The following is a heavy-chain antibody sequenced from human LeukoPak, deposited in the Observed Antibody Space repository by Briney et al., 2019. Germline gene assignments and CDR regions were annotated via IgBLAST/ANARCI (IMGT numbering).Heavy chain of an antibody. CDR1: GFTFDDYG. CDR3: ARGVGYLAARRPDFDY. D-gene: IGHD6-6*01. Sequence: GGSLRLSCAASGFTFDDYGMSWVRQAPGKGLEWVSGINWNGGSTGYADSVKGRFTISRDNAKNSLYLQMNSLRAEDTALYYCARGVGYLAARRPDFDYWGQGTLVTVSS. J-gene: IGHJ4*02. V-gene: IGHV3-20*04. CDR2: INWNGGST.